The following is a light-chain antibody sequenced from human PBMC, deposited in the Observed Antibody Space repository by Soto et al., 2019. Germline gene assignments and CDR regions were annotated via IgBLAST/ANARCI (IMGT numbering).Light chain of an antibody. J-gene: IGKJ5*01. CDR3: QQTYNTPAIT. V-gene: IGKV1-39*01. Sequence: DIQMTQSPSSLSASVGDRFTITCRASQSISIHLNWYQQKPGKAPNLLIDAASTLQSGVPSRFSGSGSGTDFTLTISSLQPEDFAAYFCQQTYNTPAITLGQGTRLEI. CDR2: AAS. CDR1: QSISIH.